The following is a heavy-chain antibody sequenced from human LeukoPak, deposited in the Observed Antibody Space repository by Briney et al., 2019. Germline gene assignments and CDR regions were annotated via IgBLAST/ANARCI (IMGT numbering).Heavy chain of an antibody. D-gene: IGHD5-12*01. Sequence: SETLSLTCAVYGGSFSGYYWSWIRQPPGKGLEWIGEINHSGSTNYNPSLKSRLTISGDTSKNEFSLRLISVTAADTAVYYCARVDIVTTNFFDPWGQGTLVTVSS. J-gene: IGHJ5*02. CDR3: ARVDIVTTNFFDP. V-gene: IGHV4-34*01. CDR2: INHSGST. CDR1: GGSFSGYY.